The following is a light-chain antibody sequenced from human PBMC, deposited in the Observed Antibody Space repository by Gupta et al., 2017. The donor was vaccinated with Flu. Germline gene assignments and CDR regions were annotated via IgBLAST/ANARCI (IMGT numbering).Light chain of an antibody. J-gene: IGKJ1*01. CDR2: GAS. CDR1: QSVSSSN. V-gene: IGKV3-20*01. CDR3: QQYGSSPRT. Sequence: VTLSLSPGDRATLSCRASQSVSSSNVAWYQQKPGQAPRLLIYGASSRATGIPDRCSGSGSGTDFTLTISRLEPEDFAVYYCQQYGSSPRTFGQGTKVEIK.